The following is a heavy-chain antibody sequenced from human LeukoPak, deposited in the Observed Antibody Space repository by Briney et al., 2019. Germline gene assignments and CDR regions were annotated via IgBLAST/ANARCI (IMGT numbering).Heavy chain of an antibody. V-gene: IGHV1-18*01. Sequence: GASVRVSCKASGYTFTNHHIAWVRQAPGQGLEWMGWVSTNNGNTVYAQRLQGRVTMTTDTSTSVAYMELRSLTSDDTAVYYCTRAPPGMTMMTDYWGQGTLVTVSS. CDR2: VSTNNGNT. CDR3: TRAPPGMTMMTDY. D-gene: IGHD3-22*01. J-gene: IGHJ4*02. CDR1: GYTFTNHH.